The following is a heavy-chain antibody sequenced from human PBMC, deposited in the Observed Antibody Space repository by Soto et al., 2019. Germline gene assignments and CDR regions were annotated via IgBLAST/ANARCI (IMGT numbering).Heavy chain of an antibody. J-gene: IGHJ4*02. CDR3: ARTYYSGSYV. CDR2: IYYSGST. CDR1: GGSISSSSYY. Sequence: SETLSLTCTVSGGSISSSSYYWGWIRQPPGKGLEWIGSIYYSGSTYYNPSLKSRVTISVDTSKNQFSLKLSSVTAADTAVYYCARTYYSGSYVWGQGTLVTVSS. V-gene: IGHV4-39*01. D-gene: IGHD1-26*01.